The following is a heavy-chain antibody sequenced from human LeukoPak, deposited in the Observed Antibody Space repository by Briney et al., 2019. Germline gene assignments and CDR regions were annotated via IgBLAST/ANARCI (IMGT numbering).Heavy chain of an antibody. J-gene: IGHJ5*01. D-gene: IGHD3-16*01. V-gene: IGHV3-9*01. Sequence: PGGSLRLSCAVYGLSFDDYGEHLVRQVSGKGLEWVAGIRRKSGIIGYADSVKGRFTISRDNAKSSLFLQMNSLRAENTALYYCAKDLGDRSAAIASWGQGTLVTVSS. CDR2: IRRKSGII. CDR3: AKDLGDRSAAIAS. CDR1: GLSFDDYG.